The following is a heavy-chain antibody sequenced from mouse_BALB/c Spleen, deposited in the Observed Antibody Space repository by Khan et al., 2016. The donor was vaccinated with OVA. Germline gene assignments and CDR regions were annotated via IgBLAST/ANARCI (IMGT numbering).Heavy chain of an antibody. D-gene: IGHD3-3*01. V-gene: IGHV2-9*02. CDR3: ARSKYLARY. CDR2: IWAGGST. J-gene: IGHJ2*01. Sequence: QVQLKQSGPGLVAPSQSLSITCTVYGYSLTRYGVHWVRQPPGKGLEWLGLIWAGGSTNYNWALMSRLSISIDNSKSLVFFIMNSLQTDDTSLYCCARSKYLARYWGQGTTLTVSS. CDR1: GYSLTRYG.